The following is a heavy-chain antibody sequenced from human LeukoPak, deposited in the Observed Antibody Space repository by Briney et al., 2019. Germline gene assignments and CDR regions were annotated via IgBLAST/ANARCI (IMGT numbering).Heavy chain of an antibody. CDR2: ISYDGSYK. D-gene: IGHD6-19*01. CDR3: AKTPSSGWFHFDY. Sequence: GGSLRLSCAASGFTFSSYGMHWVRQAPGKGLEWVAVISYDGSYKYYAASVKGRFTISRDDSKNTLYLQMSSLRTEDTAIYYCAKTPSSGWFHFDYWGQGALVTVSS. CDR1: GFTFSSYG. J-gene: IGHJ4*02. V-gene: IGHV3-30*18.